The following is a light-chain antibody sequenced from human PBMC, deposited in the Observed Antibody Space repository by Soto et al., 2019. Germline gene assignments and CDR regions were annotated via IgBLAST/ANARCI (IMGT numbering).Light chain of an antibody. J-gene: IGKJ5*01. Sequence: EFVFTQSPTTLSLSPRERSTLLCSASQSVSSYLAWYQQKPGQAPRLLIYDASNRATGIPARFSGSGSGTDFTLTISSLEPEDFAVYYCQQRSNWPPFTFGQGTRLEIK. CDR3: QQRSNWPPFT. CDR2: DAS. CDR1: QSVSSY. V-gene: IGKV3-11*01.